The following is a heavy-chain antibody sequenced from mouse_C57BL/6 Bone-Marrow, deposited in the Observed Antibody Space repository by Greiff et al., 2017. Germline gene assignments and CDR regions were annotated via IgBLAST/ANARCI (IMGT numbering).Heavy chain of an antibody. D-gene: IGHD3-2*02. Sequence: VQLQQSGAELMKPGASVKLSCKATGYTFPGYWIEWVKQRPGHGLEWIGEILPGSGSTNYNEKFKGRATFTADTSSNTAYMQLNSLTTEDSAIDCGAVTAQATYYYAMDYWGQGTSVTVSS. J-gene: IGHJ4*01. CDR1: GYTFPGYW. CDR3: AVTAQATYYYAMDY. V-gene: IGHV1-9*01. CDR2: ILPGSGST.